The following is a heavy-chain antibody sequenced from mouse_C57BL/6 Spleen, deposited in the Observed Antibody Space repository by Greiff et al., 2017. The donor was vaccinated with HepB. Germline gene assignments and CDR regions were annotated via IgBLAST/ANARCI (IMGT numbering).Heavy chain of an antibody. Sequence: EVKLVESGGGLVKPGGSLKLSCAASGFTFSNYGMHWVRQAPEKGLEWVAYISSGSSTIYYADTVKGRFTISRDNAKNTLFLQMTSLRSEDTAMYYCARRLTGIPFDYWGQGTTLTVSS. D-gene: IGHD4-1*01. J-gene: IGHJ2*01. CDR3: ARRLTGIPFDY. CDR2: ISSGSSTI. CDR1: GFTFSNYG. V-gene: IGHV5-17*01.